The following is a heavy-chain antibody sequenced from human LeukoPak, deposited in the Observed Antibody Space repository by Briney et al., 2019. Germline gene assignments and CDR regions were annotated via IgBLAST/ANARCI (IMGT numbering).Heavy chain of an antibody. CDR2: ISYDGSNK. D-gene: IGHD3-10*01. V-gene: IGHV3-30*18. CDR1: GFTFSSYG. J-gene: IGHJ4*02. Sequence: SGRSLRLSCAASGFTFSSYGMHWVRQAPGKGLEWVAVISYDGSNKYYADSVKGRFTISRDNSKNTLYLQMNSLRAEDTVVYYCAKDHYYGSGSFQYDYWGQGTLVTVSS. CDR3: AKDHYYGSGSFQYDY.